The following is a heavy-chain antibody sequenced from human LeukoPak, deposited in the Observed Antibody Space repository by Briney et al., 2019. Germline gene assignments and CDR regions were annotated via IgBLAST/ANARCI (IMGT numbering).Heavy chain of an antibody. Sequence: PSETLSLTCAVSGGSISSSNWWSWVRQPPGKGLEWIGEIYHSGSTNYNPSLKSRVTISVDKSKNQFSLKLSSVTAADTAVYYCARDTGSSSWYQEHWFDPWGQGTLVTVSS. J-gene: IGHJ5*02. V-gene: IGHV4-4*02. CDR1: GGSISSSNW. D-gene: IGHD6-13*01. CDR3: ARDTGSSSWYQEHWFDP. CDR2: IYHSGST.